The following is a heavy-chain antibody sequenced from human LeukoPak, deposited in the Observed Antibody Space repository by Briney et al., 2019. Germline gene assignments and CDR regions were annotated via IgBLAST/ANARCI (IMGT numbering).Heavy chain of an antibody. D-gene: IGHD6-19*01. CDR2: INPNSGDT. V-gene: IGHV1-2*02. CDR3: ARGVRRIAVAGFRSDWFDP. Sequence: AASVKVSCKASGYTFTAYYMHWVRQAPGQGLEWMGWINPNSGDTNYAQKLQGRVTMTRDTPISTAYMELSRLRSDDTAVYYCARGVRRIAVAGFRSDWFDPWGQGTLVTVSS. J-gene: IGHJ5*02. CDR1: GYTFTAYY.